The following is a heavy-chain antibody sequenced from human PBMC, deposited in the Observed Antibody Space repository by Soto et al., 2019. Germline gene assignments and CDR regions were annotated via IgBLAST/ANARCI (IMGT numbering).Heavy chain of an antibody. J-gene: IGHJ6*02. CDR1: GYTFSRYG. D-gene: IGHD2-8*01. CDR2: ISGYNGDT. Sequence: QGQLVQSGPEVKKPGASVKVSCKASGYTFSRYGISWVRQAPGQGLEWMGWISGYNGDTKYAQKVQGRVTRTIDTSXXTAYMELRSLTSDDTAIYYCAKNGQPPYYYYGMDVWGQGTTVTVSS. V-gene: IGHV1-18*01. CDR3: AKNGQPPYYYYGMDV.